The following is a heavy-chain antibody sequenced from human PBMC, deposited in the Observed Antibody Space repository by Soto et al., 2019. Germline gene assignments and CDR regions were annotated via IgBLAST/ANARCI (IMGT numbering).Heavy chain of an antibody. D-gene: IGHD2-15*01. J-gene: IGHJ3*02. CDR2: IYYSGST. V-gene: IGHV4-59*08. Sequence: LTVTCTVSGHSLSRYYCSWVRQHPALGLAWFGYIYYSGSTNYNPSLKRRVTISVDTSKNQFSLKLSSVTAADTAVYYCARRDWRIRGYCSGGSCYSGAFDIWGQGTMVTVS. CDR3: ARRDWRIRGYCSGGSCYSGAFDI. CDR1: GHSLSRYY.